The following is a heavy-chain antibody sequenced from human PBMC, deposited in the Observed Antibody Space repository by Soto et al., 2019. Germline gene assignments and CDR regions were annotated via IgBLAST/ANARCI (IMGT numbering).Heavy chain of an antibody. CDR1: GDSLSSGGHY. J-gene: IGHJ4*02. CDR3: ARVDHRGYFAILTDY. Sequence: SETLSLTCTVSGDSLSSGGHYWSWIRQHPGKGLEWTGHIYDSVNTYYSPSLRSRVTISADMSKNQFSLNLRSVTAADTAVYYCARVDHRGYFAILTDYSGQGTLVTVSS. D-gene: IGHD3-9*01. CDR2: IYDSVNT. V-gene: IGHV4-31*03.